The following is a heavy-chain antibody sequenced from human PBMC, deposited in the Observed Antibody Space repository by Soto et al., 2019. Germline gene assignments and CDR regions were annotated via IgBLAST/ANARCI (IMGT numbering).Heavy chain of an antibody. J-gene: IGHJ6*02. CDR1: GGSISSGGYY. D-gene: IGHD5-18*01. V-gene: IGHV4-31*03. Sequence: TLSLTCTVSGGSISSGGYYWSWIRQHPGKGLEWIGYIYYSGSTYYNPSLKSRVTISVDTSKNQLSLKLSSVTAADTAVYYCARTAGYSYGLTYGMDVWGQGTTVTVSS. CDR3: ARTAGYSYGLTYGMDV. CDR2: IYYSGST.